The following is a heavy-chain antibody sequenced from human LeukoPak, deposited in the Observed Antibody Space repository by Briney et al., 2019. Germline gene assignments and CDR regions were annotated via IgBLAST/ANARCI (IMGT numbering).Heavy chain of an antibody. V-gene: IGHV3-21*01. D-gene: IGHD4-23*01. CDR1: GFTFNNYN. J-gene: IGHJ3*01. CDR3: ARDGGMGTHSVFDL. Sequence: NPGGSLRLSCAASGFTFNNYNMNWVRQAPGKGVEWVSSISSISSSYIYYADSVKGRFTISRDNARNSLYLQMNSLRAEDTAVYYCARDGGMGTHSVFDLWGQGTMVTVSS. CDR2: ISSISSSYI.